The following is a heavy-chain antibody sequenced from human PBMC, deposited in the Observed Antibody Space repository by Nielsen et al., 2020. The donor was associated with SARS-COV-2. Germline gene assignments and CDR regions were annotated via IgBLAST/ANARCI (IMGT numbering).Heavy chain of an antibody. V-gene: IGHV3-48*01. Sequence: GGSLRLSCAASGFSFSSFGMNWVRQAPGKGLEWVSYISGSSTTIYYADSVKGRFTISRDNGQNSLYLQMNSLRAEDTALYYCAREYYYDSSGYYPRAFDIWGQGTMVTVSS. CDR1: GFSFSSFG. J-gene: IGHJ3*02. CDR3: AREYYYDSSGYYPRAFDI. D-gene: IGHD3-22*01. CDR2: ISGSSTTI.